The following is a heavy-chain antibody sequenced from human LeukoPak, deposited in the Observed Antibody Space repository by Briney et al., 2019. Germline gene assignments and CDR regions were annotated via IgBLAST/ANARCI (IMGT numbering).Heavy chain of an antibody. Sequence: GGSLSLSCAASGFTFSSYWMHWVRQAPGKGLVWVSRINGDGSATNYADSVKGRFTISRDDAKNTLYLQMNSLRAEDTAVYYCARGGSQIFYYDFCDYWGQGTLVTVSS. CDR3: ARGGSQIFYYDFCDY. CDR1: GFTFSSYW. D-gene: IGHD3-3*01. CDR2: INGDGSAT. V-gene: IGHV3-74*01. J-gene: IGHJ4*02.